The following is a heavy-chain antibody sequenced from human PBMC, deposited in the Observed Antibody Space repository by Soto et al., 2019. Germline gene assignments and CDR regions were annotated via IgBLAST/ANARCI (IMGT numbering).Heavy chain of an antibody. CDR2: ISGSGAST. CDR3: ASSGVTMIVVVKAPDY. Sequence: EVQLLESGGGLVQPGGSLRLSCAASGFTFSSYAMSWVRQAPGKGLEWVSAISGSGASTYYADSVKGRFTISRDNSKNTLYLQMNSLRAEDTAVYYCASSGVTMIVVVKAPDYWGQGTLVTVSS. J-gene: IGHJ4*02. CDR1: GFTFSSYA. D-gene: IGHD3-22*01. V-gene: IGHV3-23*01.